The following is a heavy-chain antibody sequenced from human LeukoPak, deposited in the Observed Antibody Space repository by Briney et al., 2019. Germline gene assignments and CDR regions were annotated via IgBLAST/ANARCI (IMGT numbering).Heavy chain of an antibody. CDR3: ADYRKPQGLDY. D-gene: IGHD1-14*01. J-gene: IGHJ4*02. V-gene: IGHV3-23*01. CDR1: EFPFSICA. CDR2: IDASGSDT. Sequence: GGSLRLSCEASEFPFSICAMAWVRQAPGQGLEWVSAIDASGSDTYYTDSVKGRFTISRDNFKNTVYLQMNSLRVEDKAVKYRADYRKPQGLDYWGQGTLVSVSS.